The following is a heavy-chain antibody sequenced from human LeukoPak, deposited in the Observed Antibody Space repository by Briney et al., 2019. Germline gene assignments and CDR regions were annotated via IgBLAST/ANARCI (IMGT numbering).Heavy chain of an antibody. CDR2: IYSSGST. J-gene: IGHJ4*02. Sequence: PSETLSLTCSVSGGSISNYFWTWIRQPPGKGLEWIGYIYSSGSTYYNPSLKSRVTISVDTSKNRFSLKLSTVTAADTAVYYCARAVDGYNSDYWGQGTLVTVSS. V-gene: IGHV4-59*08. CDR1: GGSISNYF. D-gene: IGHD5-24*01. CDR3: ARAVDGYNSDY.